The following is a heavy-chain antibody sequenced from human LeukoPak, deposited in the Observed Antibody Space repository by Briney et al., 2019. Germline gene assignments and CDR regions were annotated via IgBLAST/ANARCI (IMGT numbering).Heavy chain of an antibody. V-gene: IGHV4-4*07. D-gene: IGHD3-10*01. CDR1: GGSISSYY. Sequence: SETLSLTCTVSGGSISSYYWSWIRQPAGKGLEWIGRIYTSGSTNYNPSLKSRVTMSVDTSKNQFSLKLSSVTAADTAVYYCARDSYGSGSYYSNWFDPWGQGTLVTVSS. J-gene: IGHJ5*02. CDR2: IYTSGST. CDR3: ARDSYGSGSYYSNWFDP.